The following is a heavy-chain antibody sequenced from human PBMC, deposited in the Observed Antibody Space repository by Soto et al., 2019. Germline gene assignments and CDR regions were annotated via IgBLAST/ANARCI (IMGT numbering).Heavy chain of an antibody. V-gene: IGHV1-2*02. D-gene: IGHD5-18*01. J-gene: IGHJ1*01. CDR2: INPNSGGT. CDR3: ASASDTAMVRSEYFQH. CDR1: GYTFTGYY. Sequence: VASVKVSCKASGYTFTGYYMHRVRQAPGQGLEWMGWINPNSGGTNYAQKFQGRVTMTRDTSISTAYMELSRLRSDDTAVYYCASASDTAMVRSEYFQHWGQGTLVTVSS.